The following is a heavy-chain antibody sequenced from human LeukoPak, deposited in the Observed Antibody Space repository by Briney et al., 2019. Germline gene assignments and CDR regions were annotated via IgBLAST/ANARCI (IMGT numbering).Heavy chain of an antibody. CDR3: AREANYYGSGSYFEGTFDY. D-gene: IGHD3-10*01. CDR1: GGSISSYY. V-gene: IGHV4-59*13. J-gene: IGHJ4*02. CDR2: IYHSGST. Sequence: SETLSLTCTVSGGSISSYYRSWIRQPPGKGLEWIGYIYHSGSTNYNPSLKSRVTISVDTSKNEFSLKLTSVTAADTAVYYCAREANYYGSGSYFEGTFDYWGQGSLVTVSS.